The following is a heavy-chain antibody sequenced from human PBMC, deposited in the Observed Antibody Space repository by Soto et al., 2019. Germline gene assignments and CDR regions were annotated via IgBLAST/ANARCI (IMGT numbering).Heavy chain of an antibody. J-gene: IGHJ5*02. Sequence: QVQLQESGPGLVKPSETLSLTCTVSGGSISSNYWSWIRQPPGKGLEWIGYIYYSGSTNYNPSLNNRLTLSVHTSKIRFPRRLTSLTAADTAVHYCPSGGGSYSSVWGALDPWGQGTLVIVSS. CDR3: PSGGGSYSSVWGALDP. CDR2: IYYSGST. D-gene: IGHD6-25*01. CDR1: GGSISSNY. V-gene: IGHV4-59*01.